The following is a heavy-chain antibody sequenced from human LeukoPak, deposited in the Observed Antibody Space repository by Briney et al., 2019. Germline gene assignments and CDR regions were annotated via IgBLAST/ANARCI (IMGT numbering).Heavy chain of an antibody. J-gene: IGHJ6*02. Sequence: ASVKVSCKTSGYTFINYDIAWVRQASGQGLEWMGWMNPKSGNRGSAQKFQGRVTMTMNTSMRTASMELSSLTSDDSAVYYCARATSGEYYYYGMDVWGQGTSVTVSS. CDR3: ARATSGEYYYYGMDV. V-gene: IGHV1-8*01. CDR2: MNPKSGNR. CDR1: GYTFINYD. D-gene: IGHD3-10*01.